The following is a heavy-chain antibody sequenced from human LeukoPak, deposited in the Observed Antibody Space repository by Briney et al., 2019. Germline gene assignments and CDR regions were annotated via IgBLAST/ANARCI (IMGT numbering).Heavy chain of an antibody. CDR1: GYTFTGYY. D-gene: IGHD6-19*01. V-gene: IGHV1-2*02. J-gene: IGHJ4*02. CDR2: IDPNSYGT. Sequence: ASVKVSCKASGYTFTGYYMHWVRQAPGQGLEWMGWIDPNSYGTNYAQRFQGRVTMTRDTSISTAYMELSRLKYDDTAVYYCARDLGTNSSGWYGYYWGQGTLVTVSS. CDR3: ARDLGTNSSGWYGYY.